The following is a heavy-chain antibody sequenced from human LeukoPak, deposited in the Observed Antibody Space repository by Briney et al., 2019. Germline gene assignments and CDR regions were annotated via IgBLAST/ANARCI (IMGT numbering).Heavy chain of an antibody. CDR2: MNPNSGNT. J-gene: IGHJ4*02. CDR3: ARGRTYIAAAGGVDFDY. Sequence: ASVKVSCKASGYTFTSYDINWVRQATGQGLEWMGWMNPNSGNTGYAQKFQGRVTMTRNTSISTAYMELSSLRSEDTAVYYRARGRTYIAAAGGVDFDYWGQGILVTVSS. CDR1: GYTFTSYD. D-gene: IGHD6-13*01. V-gene: IGHV1-8*01.